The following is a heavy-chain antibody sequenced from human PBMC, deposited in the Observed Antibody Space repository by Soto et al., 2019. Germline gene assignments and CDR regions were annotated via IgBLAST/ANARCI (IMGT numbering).Heavy chain of an antibody. D-gene: IGHD6-13*01. CDR3: ARYSSSWTDYFDY. J-gene: IGHJ4*02. CDR1: GGSISSSSYY. Sequence: SETLSLTCTVSGGSISSSSYYWGWIRQPPGKGLEWIGSIYHSGSTYYNPSLKSRVTISVDTSKNQFSLKLSSVTAADTAVYYCARYSSSWTDYFDYWGQGTLVTVSS. V-gene: IGHV4-39*01. CDR2: IYHSGST.